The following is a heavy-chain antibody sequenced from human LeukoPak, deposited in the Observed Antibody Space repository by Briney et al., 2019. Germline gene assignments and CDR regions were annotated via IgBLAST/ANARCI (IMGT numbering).Heavy chain of an antibody. CDR1: GFTLSSYA. CDR2: ISYDGSNK. D-gene: IGHD6-13*01. J-gene: IGHJ4*02. CDR3: ARRGAAAAGRGPFDY. Sequence: GGSLRLSCAASGFTLSSYAMHWVRPAPGKGRERGAVISYDGSNKYYADSVKGRFTISRDNSKNTLYLQMNSLRAEDTAVYYCARRGAAAAGRGPFDYWGQGTLVTVSS. V-gene: IGHV3-30-3*01.